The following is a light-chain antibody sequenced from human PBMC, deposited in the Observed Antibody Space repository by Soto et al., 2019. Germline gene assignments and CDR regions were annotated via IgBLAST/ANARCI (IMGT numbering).Light chain of an antibody. J-gene: IGKJ4*01. CDR1: QSVSSSY. Sequence: EIVLTQSPGTLSLSQGERATLSCRASQSVSSSYLAWYQQKPGQAPRLLIYGASSRATGIPDRFSGSGCGTDFTFTISRLEPDDLAVYYCPQYGSSPLSFGGGNTVEIK. CDR3: PQYGSSPLS. V-gene: IGKV3-20*01. CDR2: GAS.